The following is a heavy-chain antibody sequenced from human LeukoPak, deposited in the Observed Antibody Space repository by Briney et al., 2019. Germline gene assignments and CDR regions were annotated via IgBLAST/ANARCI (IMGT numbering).Heavy chain of an antibody. CDR2: ISYDGSNK. D-gene: IGHD5-12*01. V-gene: IGHV3-30-3*01. J-gene: IGHJ3*02. Sequence: PGGSLRLSCAASGFIFSSYAMHWVRQDPGKGLEWVAVISYDGSNKWYADSVKGRFTISRDNSKNTLYLQMNGLRAEDTAVYYCVRRSGSDYDAFDIWGQGTMVTVSS. CDR1: GFIFSSYA. CDR3: VRRSGSDYDAFDI.